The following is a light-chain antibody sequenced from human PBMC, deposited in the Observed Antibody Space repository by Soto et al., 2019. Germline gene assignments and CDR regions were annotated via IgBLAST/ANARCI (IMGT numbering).Light chain of an antibody. CDR3: QQYDNLPPPT. V-gene: IGKV1-33*01. Sequence: DIQMTQSPSSLSASVGDRVTITCQASQDISNYLNWYQQKPGKAPKLLIYDASNLETGVPSGFSGSGSGTDFTFTISSLQPEDIATYYCQQYDNLPPPTFGGGTKVEIK. J-gene: IGKJ4*01. CDR2: DAS. CDR1: QDISNY.